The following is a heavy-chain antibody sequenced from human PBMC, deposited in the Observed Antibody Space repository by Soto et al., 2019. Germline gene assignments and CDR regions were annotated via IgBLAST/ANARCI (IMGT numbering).Heavy chain of an antibody. CDR3: TMGLRFLEWLLSPVDYGMDV. CDR1: GFTFGDYA. V-gene: IGHV3-49*04. D-gene: IGHD3-3*01. J-gene: IGHJ6*02. CDR2: IRSKAYGGTT. Sequence: HPGGSLRLSCTASGFTFGDYAMSWVRQAPGKGLEWVGFIRSKAYGGTTEYAASVKGRFTISRDDSKSIAYLQMNSLKTEDTAVYYCTMGLRFLEWLLSPVDYGMDVWGQGTTVTVSS.